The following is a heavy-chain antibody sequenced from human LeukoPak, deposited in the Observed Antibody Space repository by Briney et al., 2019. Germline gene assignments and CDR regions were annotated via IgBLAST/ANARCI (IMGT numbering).Heavy chain of an antibody. D-gene: IGHD3-10*01. CDR3: ARERAQWFGELSNWFDP. CDR1: GGSVSSGSYY. CDR2: IYYSGST. Sequence: PSETLSLTCTVSGGSVSSGSYYWSWIRQPPGTGLEWIGYIYYSGSTNYNPSLKSRVTISVDTSKNQFSLKLSSVTAADTAVYYCARERAQWFGELSNWFDPWGQGTLVAVSS. J-gene: IGHJ5*02. V-gene: IGHV4-61*01.